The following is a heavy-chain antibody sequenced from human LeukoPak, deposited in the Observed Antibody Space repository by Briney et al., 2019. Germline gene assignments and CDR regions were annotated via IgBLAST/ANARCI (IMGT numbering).Heavy chain of an antibody. CDR3: TRVLDYGQDYYYGMDV. Sequence: GGSLRLSCTASGFTFRDYAMSWVRQAPGKGLEWLGFIRSKAYGGTTEYAASVKGRFTISRDDSKSIAYLQMNSLKTEDTAVYYCTRVLDYGQDYYYGMDVWGQGTTVTVSS. J-gene: IGHJ6*02. CDR2: IRSKAYGGTT. D-gene: IGHD4-17*01. V-gene: IGHV3-49*04. CDR1: GFTFRDYA.